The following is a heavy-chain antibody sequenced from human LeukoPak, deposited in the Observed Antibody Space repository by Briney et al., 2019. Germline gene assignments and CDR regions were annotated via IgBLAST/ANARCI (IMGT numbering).Heavy chain of an antibody. CDR1: GFTVSSNY. V-gene: IGHV3-66*01. CDR3: ARVTYYYGSTDY. CDR2: IYSGGST. D-gene: IGHD3-10*01. Sequence: GGSLRLSCAASGFTVSSNYMSWVRQAPVKGLEWVSVIYSGGSTYYADSVKGRFTISRDNSKNTLYLQMNSLRAEDTAVYYCARVTYYYGSTDYWGQGTLVTVSS. J-gene: IGHJ4*02.